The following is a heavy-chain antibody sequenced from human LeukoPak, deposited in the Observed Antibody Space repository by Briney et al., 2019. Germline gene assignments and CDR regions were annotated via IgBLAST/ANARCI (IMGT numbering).Heavy chain of an antibody. CDR3: ARVAAAGNHIDY. V-gene: IGHV1-18*04. J-gene: IGHJ4*02. CDR2: ISAYNGNT. CDR1: GYTFTGYY. D-gene: IGHD6-13*01. Sequence: GASVKVSCKASGYTFTGYYMHWVRQAPGQGLEWMGWISAYNGNTNYAQKLQGRVTMTTDTSTSTAYMELRSLRSDDTAVYYCARVAAAGNHIDYWGQGTLVTVSS.